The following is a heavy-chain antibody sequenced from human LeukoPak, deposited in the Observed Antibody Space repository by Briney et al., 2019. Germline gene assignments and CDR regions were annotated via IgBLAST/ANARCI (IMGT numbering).Heavy chain of an antibody. Sequence: SVKVSCKASGYTFTSYYMHWVRQAPGQGLEWMGRIIPILGIANYAQKFQGRVTITADKSTSTAYMELSSLRSEDTAVYYCARLTYYDILTGYNVDYWGQGTLVTVSS. V-gene: IGHV1-69*02. CDR1: GYTFTSYY. CDR2: IIPILGIA. D-gene: IGHD3-9*01. J-gene: IGHJ4*02. CDR3: ARLTYYDILTGYNVDY.